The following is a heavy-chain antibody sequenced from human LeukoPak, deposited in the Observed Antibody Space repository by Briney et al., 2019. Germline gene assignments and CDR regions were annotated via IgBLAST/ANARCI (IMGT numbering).Heavy chain of an antibody. Sequence: SEALSLTCAVYGGPFSGYYWSWIRQPPGRGREWVGEINQSGRTNYNPSLINRVNISVDTSKNHSSLQLSSGTAADTAVYYCARSIAVASPRYFDLWGRGTLVTVPS. D-gene: IGHD6-19*01. CDR3: ARSIAVASPRYFDL. CDR1: GGPFSGYY. CDR2: INQSGRT. J-gene: IGHJ2*01. V-gene: IGHV4-34*01.